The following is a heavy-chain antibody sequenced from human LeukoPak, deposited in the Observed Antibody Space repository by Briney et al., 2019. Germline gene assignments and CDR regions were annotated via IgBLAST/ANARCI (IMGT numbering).Heavy chain of an antibody. CDR2: INPSGGST. V-gene: IGHV1-46*03. CDR1: GYTFTSYY. J-gene: IGHJ4*02. D-gene: IGHD3-3*01. Sequence: ASVKVSCKASGYTFTSYYMHWVPHAPGQGLEWMGIINPSGGSTSYAQKFQGRVTMTRDTSTSTVYMELSSLRSEDTAVYYCARLTIFGAGDFDYWGQGTLVTVSS. CDR3: ARLTIFGAGDFDY.